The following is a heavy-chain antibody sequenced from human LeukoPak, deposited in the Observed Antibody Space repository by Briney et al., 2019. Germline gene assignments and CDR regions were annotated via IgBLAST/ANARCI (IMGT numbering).Heavy chain of an antibody. D-gene: IGHD2/OR15-2a*01. V-gene: IGHV4-39*01. CDR2: IYYSGST. J-gene: IGHJ3*02. Sequence: SETLSLTCTASGGSISSSSYYWGWIRQPPGKGLEWIGSIYYSGSTCYNPSLKSRVTISVDTSKNQFSLKLSSVTAADTAVYYCQGNIPAFDIWGQGTMVTVSS. CDR1: GGSISSSSYY. CDR3: QGNIPAFDI.